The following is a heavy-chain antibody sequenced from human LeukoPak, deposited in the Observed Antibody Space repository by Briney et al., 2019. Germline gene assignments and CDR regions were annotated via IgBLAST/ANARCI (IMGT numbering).Heavy chain of an antibody. Sequence: GAPVKVSCKASGGTFSSYAISWVRQAPGQGLEWMGRIIPILGIANYAQKFQGRVTITADKSTSTAYMELSSLRSEDTAVYYCARNRYYDFWSGYSGSYLNFDYWGQGTLVTVSS. CDR1: GGTFSSYA. CDR2: IIPILGIA. J-gene: IGHJ4*02. V-gene: IGHV1-69*04. CDR3: ARNRYYDFWSGYSGSYLNFDY. D-gene: IGHD3-3*01.